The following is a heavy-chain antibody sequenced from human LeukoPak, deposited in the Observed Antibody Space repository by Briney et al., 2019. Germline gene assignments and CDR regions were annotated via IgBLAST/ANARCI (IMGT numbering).Heavy chain of an antibody. D-gene: IGHD4-17*01. CDR1: GFTFSDYA. Sequence: GGSLRLSCTASGFTFSDYAISWVRQAPGKGLEWIGFIRSKTYGGTEYAASVKDRFVISRYDSKTIAYLQMNSLKTEDTAVYYCSRGGVNDYGDGQYFQYWGQGTLVTVSS. J-gene: IGHJ1*01. CDR2: IRSKTYGGT. CDR3: SRGGVNDYGDGQYFQY. V-gene: IGHV3-49*04.